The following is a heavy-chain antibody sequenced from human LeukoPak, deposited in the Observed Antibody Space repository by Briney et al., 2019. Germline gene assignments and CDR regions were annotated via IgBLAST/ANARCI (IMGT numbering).Heavy chain of an antibody. J-gene: IGHJ4*02. V-gene: IGHV3-30*18. CDR3: AKDPAASGDLSFDY. Sequence: GGSLRLSCAASGFTFSNYNMHWVRQAPGKGLEWVAVISYDGSNKYYADSVKGRFTISRDNSKNTLYLQMNSLRAEDTAVYYCAKDPAASGDLSFDYWGQGTLVTVSS. CDR1: GFTFSNYN. CDR2: ISYDGSNK. D-gene: IGHD4-17*01.